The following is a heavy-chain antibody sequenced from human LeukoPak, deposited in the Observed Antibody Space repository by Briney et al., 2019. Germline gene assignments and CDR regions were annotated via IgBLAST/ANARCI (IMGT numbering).Heavy chain of an antibody. J-gene: IGHJ4*02. CDR3: ARHKGGGSPSGYSDY. CDR2: INWNGGST. D-gene: IGHD2-21*01. Sequence: RSGGSLRLSCAASGFTFSILDMSWVRQAPGKGLEWVSGINWNGGSTGYADSVKGRFTISRDNAKNSLYLQMNSLRAEDTALYHCARHKGGGSPSGYSDYWGQGTLVTVSS. V-gene: IGHV3-20*01. CDR1: GFTFSILD.